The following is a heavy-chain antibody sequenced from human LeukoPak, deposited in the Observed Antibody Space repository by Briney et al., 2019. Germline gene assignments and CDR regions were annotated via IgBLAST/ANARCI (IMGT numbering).Heavy chain of an antibody. D-gene: IGHD6-19*01. J-gene: IGHJ4*02. V-gene: IGHV3-23*01. CDR2: ISGSGGST. CDR1: GFTFSSYA. CDR3: AKDPGIAVATYYFDY. Sequence: GGSLRHSCAASGFTFSSYAMSWVRQAPGKGLEWVSAISGSGGSTYYADSVKGRFTISRDNSKNTLYLQMNSLRAEDTAVYYCAKDPGIAVATYYFDYWGQGTLVTVSS.